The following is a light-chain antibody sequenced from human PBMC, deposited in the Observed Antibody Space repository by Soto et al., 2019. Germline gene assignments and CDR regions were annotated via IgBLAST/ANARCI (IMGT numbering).Light chain of an antibody. CDR2: DAS. CDR1: QRINSW. Sequence: DIQMTQSPSTLSASVGDRVTITCRASQRINSWLAWYQQKPGKAPNLLIYDASTLESGVPSRFSGSGSGTEFTLTITSLQPGDFATYYCQQYEALWTFGQGTKVAIK. J-gene: IGKJ1*01. CDR3: QQYEALWT. V-gene: IGKV1-5*01.